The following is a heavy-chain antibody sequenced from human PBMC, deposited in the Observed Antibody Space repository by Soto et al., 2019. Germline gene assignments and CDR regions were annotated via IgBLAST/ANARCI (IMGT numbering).Heavy chain of an antibody. CDR2: IYYSGIT. D-gene: IGHD3-9*01. V-gene: IGHV4-59*01. CDR3: ARCRINREPHYYATFPGYSRFDP. CDR1: GGSISSYY. J-gene: IGHJ5*02. Sequence: SETLSLTCTVSGGSISSYYCSWIRQPPGKGLEWIGCIYYSGITNYNPSLKSRVTISVDTSKNQFSLKLSSVTAADTAVYYCARCRINREPHYYATFPGYSRFDPCGQGTLVAVCS.